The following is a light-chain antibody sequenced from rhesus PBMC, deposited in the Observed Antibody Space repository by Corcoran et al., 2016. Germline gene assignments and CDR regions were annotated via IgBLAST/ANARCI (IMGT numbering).Light chain of an antibody. CDR2: AAS. J-gene: IGKJ4*01. CDR1: QGIKKE. Sequence: DIQMTQSPSSLSASVGDRVTVTCRASQGIKKELSWYQQKPGKAPTLLIYAASSLQTGVSSRFSGIGSGTDFTLTISSLQPEDVATYFCLQDYTSPFTFGGGTNVEIK. CDR3: LQDYTSPFT. V-gene: IGKV1-94*01.